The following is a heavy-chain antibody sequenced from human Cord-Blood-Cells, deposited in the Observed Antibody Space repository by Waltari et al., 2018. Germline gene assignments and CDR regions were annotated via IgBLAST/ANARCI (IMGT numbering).Heavy chain of an antibody. CDR3: AHTTYYDFWSGYYPYYGMDV. CDR2: IYWDDDK. Sequence: QITLKESGPTLVKPTQTLTLTCTFSGFSLSTSGVGVGWIRQPPGKALEWLALIYWDDDKRYSPSLKSRLTITKDTSKNQVVLTMTNMDPVDTATYYCAHTTYYDFWSGYYPYYGMDVWGQGTTVTVSS. CDR1: GFSLSTSGVG. J-gene: IGHJ6*02. D-gene: IGHD3-3*01. V-gene: IGHV2-5*02.